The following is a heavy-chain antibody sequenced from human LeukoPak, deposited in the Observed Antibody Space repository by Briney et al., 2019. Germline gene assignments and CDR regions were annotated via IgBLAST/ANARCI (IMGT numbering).Heavy chain of an antibody. CDR2: IYHSGST. V-gene: IGHV4-38-2*01. J-gene: IGHJ4*02. Sequence: SETLSLTCAVSGYSLSSGYYWGWIRQPPGKGLEWIGSIYHSGSTYYNPSLKSRVTISVDTSKNQFSLKLSSVTAADTAVYYCARRNDYVWGSYRPNYFFDYWGQGTLVTVSS. D-gene: IGHD3-16*02. CDR3: ARRNDYVWGSYRPNYFFDY. CDR1: GYSLSSGYY.